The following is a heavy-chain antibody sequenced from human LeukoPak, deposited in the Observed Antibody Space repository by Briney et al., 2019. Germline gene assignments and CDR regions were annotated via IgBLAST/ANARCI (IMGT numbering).Heavy chain of an antibody. CDR2: ISSNGGST. J-gene: IGHJ4*02. CDR3: ARMTLYGSGTVD. D-gene: IGHD3-10*01. Sequence: GGSLRLSCAASGFTFKRYHMSWVRQAPGKGLEYVSGISSNGGSTYYADSVKGRFTISRDNSKNTVNLQMGSLRIEDTAIYHCARMTLYGSGTVDWGQGILVTVSS. V-gene: IGHV3-64*02. CDR1: GFTFKRYH.